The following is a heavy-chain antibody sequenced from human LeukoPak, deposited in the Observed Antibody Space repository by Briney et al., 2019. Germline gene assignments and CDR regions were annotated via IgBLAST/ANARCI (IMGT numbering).Heavy chain of an antibody. CDR3: ARYGLAYTYDF. V-gene: IGHV4-59*01. J-gene: IGHJ4*02. CDR1: GGSISTYY. D-gene: IGHD3-16*01. CDR2: IYSSGST. Sequence: SETLSLTCTVSGGSISTYYWNWIRQPPGKGLEWIGHIYSSGSTNYNPSLKSRVTISVDTSKNQFSLKLSSVTAADTAVYYCARYGLAYTYDFWGQGTLVTVSS.